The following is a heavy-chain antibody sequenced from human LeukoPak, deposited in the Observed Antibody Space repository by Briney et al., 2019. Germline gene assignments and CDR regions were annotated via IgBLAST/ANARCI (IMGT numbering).Heavy chain of an antibody. D-gene: IGHD2-2*01. CDR3: ATPPVVVVPAAMGDYYYYMDV. J-gene: IGHJ6*03. CDR1: GFTFSSYA. V-gene: IGHV3-23*01. Sequence: PGGSLRLSCAASGFTFSSYAMSWVRQAPGKGLEWVSAISGSGGSTYYADSVKGWFTISRDNSKNTLYLQMNSLRAEDTAVYYCATPPVVVVPAAMGDYYYYMDVWGKGTTVTVSS. CDR2: ISGSGGST.